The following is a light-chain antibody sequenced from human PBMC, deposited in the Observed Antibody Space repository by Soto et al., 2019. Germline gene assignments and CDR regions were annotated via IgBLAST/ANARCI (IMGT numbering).Light chain of an antibody. CDR3: QQYGNSPIT. V-gene: IGKV3-20*01. CDR2: GAS. CDR1: QSLNSNY. Sequence: EIVLTQSPGILSLSPGERATLSCRASQSLNSNYLAWFQQKPGQAPRLLIYGASSRATGFPDRFSGSGSGTDFTLTISRLEPEDFAVYYCQQYGNSPITFGQGTRLEIK. J-gene: IGKJ5*01.